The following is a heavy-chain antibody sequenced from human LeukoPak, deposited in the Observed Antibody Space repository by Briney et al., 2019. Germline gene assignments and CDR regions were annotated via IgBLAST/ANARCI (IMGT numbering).Heavy chain of an antibody. V-gene: IGHV3-7*01. D-gene: IGHD3-3*01. J-gene: IGHJ4*02. CDR2: VKQDGSEK. CDR3: ARDAIFGVVIPFDY. Sequence: PWGSLRLSCAASGFTFSSYWLSWVRQAPGKGLEWVANVKQDGSEKYYVDSVKGRFTISRDNAKNSLYLQMNSLRAEDTGVYYCARDAIFGVVIPFDYWGQGTLVTVSS. CDR1: GFTFSSYW.